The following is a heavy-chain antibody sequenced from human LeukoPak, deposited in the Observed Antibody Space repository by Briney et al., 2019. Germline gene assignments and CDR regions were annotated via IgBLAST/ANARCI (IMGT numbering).Heavy chain of an antibody. J-gene: IGHJ6*02. Sequence: SGGSLRLSCPASGFTFSSYWMSWVRQAPGKGLEWVANIKQDGGEKYYVDSVKGRFTISRDNAKNSLYLQMNSLRAEDTAVYYCARDQPHYDILTGSPFPYGMDVWGQGTTVTVSS. CDR2: IKQDGGEK. V-gene: IGHV3-7*01. CDR3: ARDQPHYDILTGSPFPYGMDV. CDR1: GFTFSSYW. D-gene: IGHD3-9*01.